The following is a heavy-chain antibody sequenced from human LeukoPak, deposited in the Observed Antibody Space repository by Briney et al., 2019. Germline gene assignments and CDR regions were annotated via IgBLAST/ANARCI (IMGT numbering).Heavy chain of an antibody. CDR3: ARVTLLSKRAHLEWLFVDV. J-gene: IGHJ6*02. Sequence: SQTPSLTCTASGGSISSGSYYWSWIRPPAGKGLEWIGRIYTSENTNYNPSLKSRVTISVDTSKNQFSLKLSSVTAADTAVYYCARVTLLSKRAHLEWLFVDVWGQGTTVTVSS. CDR1: GGSISSGSYY. CDR2: IYTSENT. V-gene: IGHV4-61*02. D-gene: IGHD3-3*01.